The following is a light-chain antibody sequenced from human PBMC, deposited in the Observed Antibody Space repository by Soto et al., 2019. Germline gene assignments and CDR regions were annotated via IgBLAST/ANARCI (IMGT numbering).Light chain of an antibody. Sequence: DIQMTQSPSTLSASVGDRVTITCRASQSISSWLAWYQQKPGKAPKLLIYKEFSLEIGVPSTFSGSGSGTGFTLIIRSLQPDDIASYYCQQYNSYWTFGQATKGEI. CDR2: KEF. V-gene: IGKV1-5*03. J-gene: IGKJ1*01. CDR3: QQYNSYWT. CDR1: QSISSW.